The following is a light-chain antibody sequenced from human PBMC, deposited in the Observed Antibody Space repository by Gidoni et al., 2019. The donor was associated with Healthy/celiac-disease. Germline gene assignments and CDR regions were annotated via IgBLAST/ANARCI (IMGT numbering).Light chain of an antibody. V-gene: IGKV3-11*01. J-gene: IGKJ5*01. CDR1: QSVSSY. Sequence: EIVLTQSPATLSLSPGERATLSCRASQSVSSYLAWYQQKPGQAPRLLIYDASNRATGIPARFSGSGSGTDFTLTISSLEPEEFAVYYCQQRSNWPLFGQXTRLEIK. CDR2: DAS. CDR3: QQRSNWPL.